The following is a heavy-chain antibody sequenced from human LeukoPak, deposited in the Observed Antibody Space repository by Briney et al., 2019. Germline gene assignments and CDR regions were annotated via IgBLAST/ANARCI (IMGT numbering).Heavy chain of an antibody. V-gene: IGHV3-48*02. CDR1: GFTFSVYR. D-gene: IGHD3-16*01. J-gene: IGHJ4*02. Sequence: GGSMRPSCAASGFTFSVYRMNWVRQAPGMGLEWVSYITSNSATIQYADSVKGRFTISRDNAKNSLSLQMNSLRDEDTAVYYCARSVGGHFDYWGQGMLVTVS. CDR3: ARSVGGHFDY. CDR2: ITSNSATI.